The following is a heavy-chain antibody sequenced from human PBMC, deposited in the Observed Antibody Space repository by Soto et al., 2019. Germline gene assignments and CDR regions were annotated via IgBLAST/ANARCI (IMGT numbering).Heavy chain of an antibody. J-gene: IGHJ4*02. D-gene: IGHD1-1*01. V-gene: IGHV3-30-3*01. CDR3: AKAPWNLAHTHYFDF. CDR2: ISSDGSNR. CDR1: GFIFSSYA. Sequence: QVQLVESGGGVVQPGRSLRLSCAASGFIFSSYAMHWVRQAPGKGLEWVAVISSDGSNRYYADSVGGRFTISRDNYETTGYLHMSSLTGDDTAVFYCAKAPWNLAHTHYFDFWGQGTLVTVSS.